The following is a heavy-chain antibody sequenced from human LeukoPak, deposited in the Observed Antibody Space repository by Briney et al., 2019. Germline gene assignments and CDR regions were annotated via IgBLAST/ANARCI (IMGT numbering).Heavy chain of an antibody. Sequence: ASVKVSCKASGYTFTSYGISWVRQAPGQGLEWMGWISAYNGNTNYAQKLQGRVTMTTDTSTSTAYMELRSLRSDDTAVYYCARGEYDDIWGSYRYTGREYYFDYWGQGTLVTVSS. CDR3: ARGEYDDIWGSYRYTGREYYFDY. J-gene: IGHJ4*02. CDR2: ISAYNGNT. CDR1: GYTFTSYG. V-gene: IGHV1-18*01. D-gene: IGHD3-16*02.